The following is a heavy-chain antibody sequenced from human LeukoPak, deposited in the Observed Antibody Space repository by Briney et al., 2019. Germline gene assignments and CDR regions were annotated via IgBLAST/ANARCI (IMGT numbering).Heavy chain of an antibody. CDR1: GFTFSSYA. D-gene: IGHD3-10*01. CDR2: IYSGGST. Sequence: PGGSLRLSCAASGFTFSSYAMSWVRQAPGKGLEWVSVIYSGGSTYYADSVKGRFTISRDNSKNTLYLQMNSLRAEDTAVYYCARDYYGSGSYEYYFDYWGQGTLVTVSS. J-gene: IGHJ4*02. CDR3: ARDYYGSGSYEYYFDY. V-gene: IGHV3-53*01.